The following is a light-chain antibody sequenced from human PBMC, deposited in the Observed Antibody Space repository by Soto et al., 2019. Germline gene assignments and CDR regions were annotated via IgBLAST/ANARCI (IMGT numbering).Light chain of an antibody. V-gene: IGKV4-1*01. CDR1: QNLLATANNKNH. CDR2: WAS. Sequence: DFVMTQSPDSLAVSLGEMATINCRSSQNLLATANNKNHLAWYQHKAGQPPKLLICWASTRGPVVPDRFTGSGSGTHFTLTISSLQAEDVAVYYCHQYYSTPPSFGEGTKLEIK. CDR3: HQYYSTPPS. J-gene: IGKJ2*03.